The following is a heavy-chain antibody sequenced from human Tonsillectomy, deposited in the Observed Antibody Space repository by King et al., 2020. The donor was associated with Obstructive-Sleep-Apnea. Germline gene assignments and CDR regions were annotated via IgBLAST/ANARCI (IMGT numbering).Heavy chain of an antibody. J-gene: IGHJ4*02. Sequence: VQLVESGGDLVQPGGSLRLSCAASGFTFSNYWMSWVRQAPGKELEWVANINEDGREKYHVDSVKGRLTISRDNAKKSLYLQMNSLRAEDTAVYYCARAGQVGTVDYWGQGALVTVSS. D-gene: IGHD1-14*01. CDR3: ARAGQVGTVDY. V-gene: IGHV3-7*03. CDR1: GFTFSNYW. CDR2: INEDGREK.